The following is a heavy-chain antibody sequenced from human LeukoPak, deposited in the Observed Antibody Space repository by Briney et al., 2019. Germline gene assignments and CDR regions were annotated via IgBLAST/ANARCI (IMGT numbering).Heavy chain of an antibody. V-gene: IGHV3-53*01. CDR3: ARAFRGEFDY. D-gene: IGHD7-27*01. Sequence: RPGGSLRLSCAASGFTVSSNYMSWVRQAPGKGLEWVSVIYSGGSTYYADSVKGRFTISRDNSKNTLYLQMNSLRAEDTAVYYCARAFRGEFDYWGQGTLVTVSS. J-gene: IGHJ4*02. CDR2: IYSGGST. CDR1: GFTVSSNY.